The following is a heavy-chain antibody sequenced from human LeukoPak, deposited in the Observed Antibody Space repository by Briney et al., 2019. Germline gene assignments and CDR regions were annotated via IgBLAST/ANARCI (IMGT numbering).Heavy chain of an antibody. V-gene: IGHV3-21*01. D-gene: IGHD6-13*01. CDR3: ARREDYSSSWYFGY. Sequence: GGSLRLSCAASGFIFSDDVMNWVRQAPGKGLEWVSSITRTGNNIFYADSVKGRFTISRDNAKNSLYLQMNSLRAEDTAVYYCARREDYSSSWYFGYWGQGTLVTVSS. CDR1: GFIFSDDV. CDR2: ITRTGNNI. J-gene: IGHJ4*02.